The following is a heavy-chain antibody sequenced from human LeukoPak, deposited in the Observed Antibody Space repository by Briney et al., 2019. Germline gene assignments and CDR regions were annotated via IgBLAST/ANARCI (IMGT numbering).Heavy chain of an antibody. J-gene: IGHJ4*02. Sequence: KPSGTLSLTCGVSGGSITNTNYRTWVRQPPGKGLEWIGEVNLQGSTNYNPSLMGRVAIAVDTSENHISLQLTSVTAADTAVYYCAREGGPYRPLDYSGQGTLVTVSS. V-gene: IGHV4-4*02. CDR2: VNLQGST. CDR1: GGSITNTNY. CDR3: AREGGPYRPLDY.